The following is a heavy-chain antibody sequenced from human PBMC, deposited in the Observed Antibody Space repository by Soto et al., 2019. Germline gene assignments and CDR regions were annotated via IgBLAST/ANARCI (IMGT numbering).Heavy chain of an antibody. D-gene: IGHD1-1*01. CDR2: ISSSGDST. J-gene: IGHJ4*02. V-gene: IGHV3-23*01. Sequence: GGSLRLSCAASGFTFNSYAMSWVRQAPGKGLEWVSGISSSGDSTYYAASVKGRFTISRDNSKNTLFLQMNSLRAEDTAVYFCARDVLERSWGPPGYWGQGTLVTVSS. CDR1: GFTFNSYA. CDR3: ARDVLERSWGPPGY.